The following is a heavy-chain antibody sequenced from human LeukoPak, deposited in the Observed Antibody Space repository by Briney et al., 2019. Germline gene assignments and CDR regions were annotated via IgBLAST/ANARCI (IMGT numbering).Heavy chain of an antibody. CDR1: GGSFSGYY. CDR3: ARVRYCSSTSCPWGANWFDP. V-gene: IGHV4-34*01. J-gene: IGHJ5*02. Sequence: SETLSLTCAVYGGSFSGYYWSWIRRPPGKGLEWIGEINHSGSTNHNPSLKSRVTISVDTSKNQFSLKLSSVTAADTAVYYCARVRYCSSTSCPWGANWFDPWGQGTLVTVSS. D-gene: IGHD2-2*01. CDR2: INHSGST.